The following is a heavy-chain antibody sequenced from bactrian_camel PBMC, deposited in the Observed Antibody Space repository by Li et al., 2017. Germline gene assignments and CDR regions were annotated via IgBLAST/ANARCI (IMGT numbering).Heavy chain of an antibody. D-gene: IGHD4*01. CDR1: GYPNSRNC. CDR3: AAGSDWASLATTEYEH. V-gene: IGHV3S25*01. Sequence: VESGGGSVQAGGFVRLSCQVSGYPNSRNCMGRFRQVSGKERERVAAISPGGSRTYYADSVKDRFTISLDNAEHTVYLQMTGLKPDDTAMYYCAAGSDWASLATTEYEHWGQGTQVTVS. CDR2: ISPGGSRT. J-gene: IGHJ4*01.